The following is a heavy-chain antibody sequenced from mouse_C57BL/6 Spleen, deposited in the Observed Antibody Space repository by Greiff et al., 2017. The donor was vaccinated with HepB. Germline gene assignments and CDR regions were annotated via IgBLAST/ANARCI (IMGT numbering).Heavy chain of an antibody. J-gene: IGHJ2*01. CDR3: ARGGITTVVACDY. V-gene: IGHV1-69*01. Sequence: QVQLQQPGAELVMPGASVKLSCKASGYTFTSYWMHWVKQRPGQGLEWIGEIDPSDSYTNYNQKFKGKSTLTVDKSSSTAYMQLSSLTSEDSAVYYCARGGITTVVACDYWGQGTTLTVSS. CDR1: GYTFTSYW. D-gene: IGHD1-1*01. CDR2: IDPSDSYT.